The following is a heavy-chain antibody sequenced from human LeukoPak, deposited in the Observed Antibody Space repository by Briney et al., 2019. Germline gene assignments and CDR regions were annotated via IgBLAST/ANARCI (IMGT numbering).Heavy chain of an antibody. CDR2: IIPIFGTA. V-gene: IGHV1-69*13. Sequence: SVKVSCKASGGTFSSYAISWVRQAPGQGLEWMGGIIPIFGTANYAQKFQGRVTITADESTSTAYMELSSLRSEDTAVYYCASDPHDYENRVRGMDVWGKGTTVTVSS. CDR1: GGTFSSYA. CDR3: ASDPHDYENRVRGMDV. D-gene: IGHD4-17*01. J-gene: IGHJ6*04.